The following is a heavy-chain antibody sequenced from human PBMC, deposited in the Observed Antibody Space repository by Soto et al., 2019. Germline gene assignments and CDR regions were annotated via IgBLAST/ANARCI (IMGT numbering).Heavy chain of an antibody. J-gene: IGHJ5*02. CDR1: GGSISSSSYY. V-gene: IGHV4-39*01. CDR2: IYYSGST. CDR3: ARIGVVIRGFDP. Sequence: SETLSLTCTVSGGSISSSSYYWGWIRQPPGKGLEWIGSIYYSGSTYYNPSLKSRVTISVDTSKNQFSLKLSSVTAADTAVYYCARIGVVIRGFDPWGQGTLVTVSS. D-gene: IGHD3-3*01.